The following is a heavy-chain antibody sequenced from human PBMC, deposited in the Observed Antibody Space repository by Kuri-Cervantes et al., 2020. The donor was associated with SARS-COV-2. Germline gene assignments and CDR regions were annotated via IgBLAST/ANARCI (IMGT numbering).Heavy chain of an antibody. CDR2: IIPIFGTA. D-gene: IGHD3-10*01. J-gene: IGHJ6*02. Sequence: SVKVSCKASGYTFTSYGISWGRQAPGQGLEWMGGIIPIFGTANYAQKFQGRVTITADESTSTAYMELSGLRSEDTAVYYCASPKGTMVRGVIKGYYYYYGMDVWGQGTTVTVSS. V-gene: IGHV1-69*13. CDR1: GYTFTSYG. CDR3: ASPKGTMVRGVIKGYYYYYGMDV.